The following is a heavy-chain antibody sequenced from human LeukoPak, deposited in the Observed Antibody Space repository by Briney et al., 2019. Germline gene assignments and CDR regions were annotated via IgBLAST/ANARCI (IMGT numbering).Heavy chain of an antibody. D-gene: IGHD6-13*01. CDR2: ISYDGTNK. CDR1: GFTFSSSA. V-gene: IGHV3-30-3*01. Sequence: GRSLRLSCAASGFTFSSSAMHWVRQAPGKGLEWVAVISYDGTNKYYADSVKGRFTISRDNSKNALYLQMNSLRAEDTAVYYCARDPSSSWFYWYFDLWGRGTLVTVSS. J-gene: IGHJ2*01. CDR3: ARDPSSSWFYWYFDL.